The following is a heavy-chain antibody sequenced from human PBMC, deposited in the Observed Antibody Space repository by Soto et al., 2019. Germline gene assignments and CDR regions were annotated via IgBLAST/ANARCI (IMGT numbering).Heavy chain of an antibody. CDR2: IIPIFGTA. CDR3: ARDPTERQNHVDYGY. J-gene: IGHJ4*02. CDR1: GGTFSSYA. D-gene: IGHD4-17*01. Sequence: QVQLVQSGAEVKKPGSSVKVSCKASGGTFSSYAISWVRQAPGQGLEWMGGIIPIFGTANYAQKFQGRVTITADNSTSTAYMELSSLRSEDTAVYHCARDPTERQNHVDYGYWGQGTLVTVSS. V-gene: IGHV1-69*06.